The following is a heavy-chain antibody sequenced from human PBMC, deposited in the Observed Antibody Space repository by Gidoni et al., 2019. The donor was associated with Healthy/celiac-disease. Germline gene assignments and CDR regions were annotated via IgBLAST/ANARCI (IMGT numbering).Heavy chain of an antibody. Sequence: QVQLQESGPGLVKPSETLSLTCAVSGYSISSGYYWGWIRQPPGKGLEWIGSIYPSGSTYYNPSLKSRVTISVDTSKNQFSLKLSSVTAADTAVYYCARGGLADYWGQGTLVTVSS. D-gene: IGHD3-16*01. V-gene: IGHV4-38-2*01. J-gene: IGHJ4*02. CDR3: ARGGLADY. CDR2: IYPSGST. CDR1: GYSISSGYY.